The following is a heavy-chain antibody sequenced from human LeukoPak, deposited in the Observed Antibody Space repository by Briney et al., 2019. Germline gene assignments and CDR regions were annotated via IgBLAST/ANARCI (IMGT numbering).Heavy chain of an antibody. CDR2: ISGNGGRT. V-gene: IGHV3-23*01. CDR1: GFTFSSYA. D-gene: IGHD5-24*01. J-gene: IGHJ4*02. Sequence: HPGGSLRLSCAASGFTFSSYAMSWVRPAPGKGLEWVSAISGNGGRTYYGDSVKGRFTISRDNSKNTLYLQMNSLRAEDTAVFYCAKVAEMGTILGKFDNWGQGTLVTVSS. CDR3: AKVAEMGTILGKFDN.